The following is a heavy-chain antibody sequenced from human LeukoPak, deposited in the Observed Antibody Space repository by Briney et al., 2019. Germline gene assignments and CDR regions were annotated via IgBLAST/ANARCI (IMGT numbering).Heavy chain of an antibody. V-gene: IGHV4-4*02. Sequence: GSLTLSCAASGIILSSYWLSWVRHPPGKGLEWIGEINHSGSTNYNPSLKSRVTISVDTSKNQFSLKLSSVTAADTAVYYCARDEMTTVTTKAFDIWGQGTMVTVSS. CDR2: INHSGST. D-gene: IGHD4-17*01. CDR1: GIILSSYW. J-gene: IGHJ3*02. CDR3: ARDEMTTVTTKAFDI.